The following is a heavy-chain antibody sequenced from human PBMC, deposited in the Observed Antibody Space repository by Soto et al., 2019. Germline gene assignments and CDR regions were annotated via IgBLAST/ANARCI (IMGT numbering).Heavy chain of an antibody. J-gene: IGHJ5*02. V-gene: IGHV4-61*03. CDR2: IFYTGGT. D-gene: IGHD3-10*01. CDR1: GGSVSSGTHY. CDR3: AKGPYTHGSGWFDP. Sequence: QVLLQESGPGLVKPSETLSLTCTVSGGSVSSGTHYWSWIRQSPGKGLEWIGHIFYTGGTRYNPSLKSRVTMPVXTXQNHYSLKLSSVTAADTAVYYCAKGPYTHGSGWFDPWGQGILVTVSS.